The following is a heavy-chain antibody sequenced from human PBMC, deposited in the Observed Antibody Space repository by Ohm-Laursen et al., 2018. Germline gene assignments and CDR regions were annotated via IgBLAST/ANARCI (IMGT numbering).Heavy chain of an antibody. J-gene: IGHJ4*02. D-gene: IGHD3-22*01. CDR3: AKAATYYYDSSGYWD. V-gene: IGHV3-23*01. CDR2: ISGSGGST. Sequence: SLRLSCTASGFTFSNAWMSWVRQAPGKGLEWVSAISGSGGSTYYADSVKGWFTISRDNSKNTLYLQMNSLRAEDTAVYYCAKAATYYYDSSGYWDWGQGTLVTVSS. CDR1: GFTFSNAW.